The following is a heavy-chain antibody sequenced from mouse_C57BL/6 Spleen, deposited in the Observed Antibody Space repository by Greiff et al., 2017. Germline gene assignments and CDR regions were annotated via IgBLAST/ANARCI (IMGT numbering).Heavy chain of an antibody. D-gene: IGHD2-1*01. CDR1: GYTFTSYW. V-gene: IGHV1-53*01. CDR2: INPSNGGT. Sequence: QVHVKQPGTELVKPGASVKLSCKASGYTFTSYWMHCVKQRPGQGLEWIGNINPSNGGTNYNEKFKSKATLTVDKSSSTAYMQLSSLTSEDSAVYYCAMIYYGHYYAMDYWGQGTSVTVSS. CDR3: AMIYYGHYYAMDY. J-gene: IGHJ4*01.